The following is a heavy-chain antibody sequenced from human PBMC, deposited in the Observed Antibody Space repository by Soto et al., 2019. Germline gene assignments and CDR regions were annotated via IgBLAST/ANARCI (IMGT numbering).Heavy chain of an antibody. D-gene: IGHD3-10*01. Sequence: APLRASGTPSGYTFTTYGITWVRQAPGQGLEWMGWISAYNGNTNYAQKLQGRVTMTTDTSTSTAYMELRSLRSDDTAVYYCARTDHRGDYYGMDVWGQGTTVTVS. J-gene: IGHJ6*02. CDR1: GYTFTTYG. CDR2: ISAYNGNT. V-gene: IGHV1-18*04. CDR3: ARTDHRGDYYGMDV.